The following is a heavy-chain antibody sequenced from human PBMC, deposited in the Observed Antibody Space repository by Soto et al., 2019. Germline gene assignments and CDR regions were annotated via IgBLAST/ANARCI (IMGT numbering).Heavy chain of an antibody. Sequence: SETLSLTCTVSGGSISSSSYYWGWIRQPPGKGLEWIGSIYYSGSTYYNPSLKSRVTTSVDTSKNQFSLKLSSVTAADTAVYYCATNYAYYYYYGMDVWGQGTTVTVSS. CDR1: GGSISSSSYY. V-gene: IGHV4-39*01. J-gene: IGHJ6*02. CDR3: ATNYAYYYYYGMDV. CDR2: IYYSGST. D-gene: IGHD4-4*01.